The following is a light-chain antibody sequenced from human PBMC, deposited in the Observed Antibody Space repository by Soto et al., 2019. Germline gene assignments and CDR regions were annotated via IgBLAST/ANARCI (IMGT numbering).Light chain of an antibody. V-gene: IGLV2-8*01. CDR2: EVS. J-gene: IGLJ2*01. CDR1: SSDVGAYKY. Sequence: QSVLTQPPSASGSPGQSVTISCTGTSSDVGAYKYVSWYQQHPGKAPKLLIYEVSKRPSGAPDRFSGSKSGNTASLTVSGLQAEDEAEYYCSSFAGSNNVVFGGGTKLTVL. CDR3: SSFAGSNNVV.